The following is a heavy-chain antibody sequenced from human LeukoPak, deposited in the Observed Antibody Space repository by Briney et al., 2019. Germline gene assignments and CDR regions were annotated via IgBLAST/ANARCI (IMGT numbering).Heavy chain of an antibody. CDR2: IIPILDIA. CDR3: ARWSEIQMGNY. Sequence: GASVKVSCKASGYTFTGYYMHWVRQAPGQGLEWMGRIIPILDIANYAQKFQGRVTITADKSTSTAYMELSSLRSEDTAVYYCARWSEIQMGNYWGQGTLVTVSS. CDR1: GYTFTGYY. J-gene: IGHJ4*02. V-gene: IGHV1-69*02. D-gene: IGHD7-27*01.